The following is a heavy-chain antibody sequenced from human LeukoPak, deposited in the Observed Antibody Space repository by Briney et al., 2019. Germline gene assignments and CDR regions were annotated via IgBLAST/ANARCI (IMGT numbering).Heavy chain of an antibody. V-gene: IGHV3-53*01. D-gene: IGHD5-12*01. J-gene: IGHJ4*02. CDR1: GFTVSSNY. CDR3: ARESGYDSYYDY. Sequence: GGSLRLSCAASGFTVSSNYMSWVRQAPGKGLEWVSVIYSGGSTYYADSVKGRFTISRDNSKNTLYLQMNSLRAEDTAVYYRARESGYDSYYDYWGQGTLVTVSS. CDR2: IYSGGST.